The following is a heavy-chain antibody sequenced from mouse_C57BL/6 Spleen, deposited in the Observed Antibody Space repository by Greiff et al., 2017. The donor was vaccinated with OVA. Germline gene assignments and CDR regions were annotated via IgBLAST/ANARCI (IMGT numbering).Heavy chain of an antibody. CDR2: IFPGSGST. Sequence: VQLQQSGPELVKPGASVKISCKASGYTFTDYYINWVKQRPGQGLEWIGWIFPGSGSTYYNEKFKGKATLTVDKSSSTAYMLLSSLTSEDSAVYFCVPNYYGSSWGYYAMDYWGQGTSVTVSS. D-gene: IGHD1-1*01. CDR1: GYTFTDYY. V-gene: IGHV1-75*01. J-gene: IGHJ4*01. CDR3: VPNYYGSSWGYYAMDY.